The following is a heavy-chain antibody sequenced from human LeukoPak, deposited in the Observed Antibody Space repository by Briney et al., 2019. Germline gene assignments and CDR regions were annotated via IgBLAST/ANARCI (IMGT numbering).Heavy chain of an antibody. J-gene: IGHJ5*02. Sequence: GESLQISCKGSGYSFTSYWIGWVRQMPGKGLEWMGIIYPSDSDTRYSPSFQGQGTMSVDKSISTAYLQWSSLRASDTAMYYCPRHDWWFDPWGQATLVTVSS. CDR2: IYPSDSDT. D-gene: IGHD3-9*01. CDR1: GYSFTSYW. CDR3: PRHDWWFDP. V-gene: IGHV5-51*01.